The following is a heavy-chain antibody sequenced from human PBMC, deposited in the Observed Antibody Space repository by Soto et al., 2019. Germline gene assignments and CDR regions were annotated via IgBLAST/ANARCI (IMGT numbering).Heavy chain of an antibody. J-gene: IGHJ6*02. Sequence: ASVKVSCKASGGTFSSYAISWVRQAPGQGLEWMGGIIPIFGTANYAQKFQGRVAITADESTSTAYMELSSLRSEDTAVYYCARGTYCSSTSCYFPRYYYYGMDVWGQGTTVTVSS. V-gene: IGHV1-69*13. CDR3: ARGTYCSSTSCYFPRYYYYGMDV. CDR1: GGTFSSYA. CDR2: IIPIFGTA. D-gene: IGHD2-2*01.